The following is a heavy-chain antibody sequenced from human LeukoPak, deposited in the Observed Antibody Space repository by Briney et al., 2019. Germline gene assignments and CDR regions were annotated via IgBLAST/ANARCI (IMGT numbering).Heavy chain of an antibody. D-gene: IGHD2-2*01. CDR2: IYSSGST. Sequence: PSQTLSLTCTVSGDSISSGSYYWSWIRQPAGKGLEWIGRIYSSGSTNYNPSLKSRVTISVDTSKNQFSLKLTSVTAADTAVYYCARYVPRYCRSTSCLLYYFDYWGQGTLVTVSP. CDR1: GDSISSGSYY. CDR3: ARYVPRYCRSTSCLLYYFDY. V-gene: IGHV4-61*02. J-gene: IGHJ4*02.